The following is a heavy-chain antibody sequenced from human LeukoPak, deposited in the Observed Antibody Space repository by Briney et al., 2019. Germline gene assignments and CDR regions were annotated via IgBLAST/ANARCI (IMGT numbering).Heavy chain of an antibody. D-gene: IGHD3-10*01. CDR1: GYTLTELS. CDR3: ATVHQGSGSYCFDY. V-gene: IGHV1-24*01. CDR2: FDPEDGET. Sequence: ASVKVSCKVSGYTLTELSMHWVRQAPGKGLEWMGGFDPEDGETIYAQKFQGRVTMTEDPSTDTAYMELSSLRSEDTAVYYCATVHQGSGSYCFDYWGQGTLVSVSS. J-gene: IGHJ4*02.